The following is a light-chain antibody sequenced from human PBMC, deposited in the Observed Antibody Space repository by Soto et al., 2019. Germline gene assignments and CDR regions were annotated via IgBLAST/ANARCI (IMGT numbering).Light chain of an antibody. CDR3: MQSTRWPPYT. V-gene: IGKV2-30*01. CDR1: QSLAYSDGNTY. Sequence: DVVMTQSPLSLPVTLGQPASISCRSSQSLAYSDGNTYLHWFQQRPGQSPRRLIYKVSSRDSGFRDRFSGSGSGTDFTLKISRVEAEDVGVYYCMQSTRWPPYTFGQGTKLELK. CDR2: KVS. J-gene: IGKJ2*01.